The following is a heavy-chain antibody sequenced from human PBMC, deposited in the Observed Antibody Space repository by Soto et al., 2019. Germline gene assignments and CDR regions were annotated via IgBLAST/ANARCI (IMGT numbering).Heavy chain of an antibody. CDR1: GFSFSSYW. CDR3: ARGGVGGSYGDY. Sequence: EVQLVESGGGLVQPGGSLRLSCAASGFSFSSYWMTWVRQAPGKGLKWVANIKQDGIEKYYVDSVKGRFTISRDNAKNSLYLQMSSLRADDTAVYYCARGGVGGSYGDYWGQGTLVTVSS. J-gene: IGHJ4*02. V-gene: IGHV3-7*01. D-gene: IGHD1-26*01. CDR2: IKQDGIEK.